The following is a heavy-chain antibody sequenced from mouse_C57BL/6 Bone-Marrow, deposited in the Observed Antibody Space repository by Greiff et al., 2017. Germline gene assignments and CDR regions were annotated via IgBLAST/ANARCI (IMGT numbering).Heavy chain of an antibody. CDR3: ARVYDYDGGDY. CDR2: INPNNGGT. J-gene: IGHJ4*01. Sequence: VQLKESGPELVKPGASVKMSCKASGYTFTDYNMHWVKQSHGKSLEWIGYINPNNGGTSYNQKFKGKATLTVNKSSSTAYMELRSLTSEDSAVYYCARVYDYDGGDYWGQGTSVTVSS. D-gene: IGHD2-4*01. CDR1: GYTFTDYN. V-gene: IGHV1-22*01.